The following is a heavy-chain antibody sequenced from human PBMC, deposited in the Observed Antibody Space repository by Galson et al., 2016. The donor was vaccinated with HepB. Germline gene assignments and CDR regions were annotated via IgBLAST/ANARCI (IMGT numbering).Heavy chain of an antibody. CDR3: AKRGRLYYYGMDV. V-gene: IGHV3-23*01. D-gene: IGHD3-16*01. Sequence: VRQAPGQGLEWVASISDNTFHADAVKGRFSISRDNSEKTVYLQMNSLGVEDTAVYYCAKRGRLYYYGMDVWGRGTTVTVSS. J-gene: IGHJ6*02. CDR2: ISDNT.